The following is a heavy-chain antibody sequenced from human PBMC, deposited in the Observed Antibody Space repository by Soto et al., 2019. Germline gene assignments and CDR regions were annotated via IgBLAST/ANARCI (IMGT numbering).Heavy chain of an antibody. Sequence: SEILSLTCTVSGGSISSGGYYWSWIRQHPGKGLEWIGYIYYSGSTYYNPSLKSRVTISVDTSKNQFSLKLSSVTAADTAVYYCARAGYNYYYGSGSYCYFDYWGQGTLVTVSS. CDR1: GGSISSGGYY. V-gene: IGHV4-31*03. J-gene: IGHJ4*02. CDR2: IYYSGST. D-gene: IGHD3-10*01. CDR3: ARAGYNYYYGSGSYCYFDY.